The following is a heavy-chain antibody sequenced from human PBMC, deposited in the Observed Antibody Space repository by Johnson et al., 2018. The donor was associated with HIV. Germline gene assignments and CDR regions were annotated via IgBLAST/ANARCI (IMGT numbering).Heavy chain of an antibody. CDR2: INWNGGSI. D-gene: IGHD3-16*01. V-gene: IGHV3-20*04. Sequence: VQLVESGGGVVQPGRSLRLSCAASGFTFNSYGMHWVRQAPGKGLEWVSGINWNGGSIGYADSVKGRFTISRDNAKNSLYLQMNSLRAEDTALYYCVKDRLLGEYPSYAFDVWGQGTMVTVSS. J-gene: IGHJ3*01. CDR3: VKDRLLGEYPSYAFDV. CDR1: GFTFNSYG.